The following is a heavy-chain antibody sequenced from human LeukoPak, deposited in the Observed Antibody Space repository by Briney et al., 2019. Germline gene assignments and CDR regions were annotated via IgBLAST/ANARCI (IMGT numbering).Heavy chain of an antibody. CDR2: ISYVGTT. CDR1: GGSISSSSYY. Sequence: SETLSLTCTVSGGSISSSSYYWAWIRQPPGKGLEWIGSISYVGTTYYIPSLTSRLTISVDTSKNQFSLRLSSVTAADTAVYYCASHYCNGGSCYSRVFDYFDYWGQGTLVTVSS. CDR3: ASHYCNGGSCYSRVFDYFDY. V-gene: IGHV4-39*01. D-gene: IGHD2-15*01. J-gene: IGHJ4*02.